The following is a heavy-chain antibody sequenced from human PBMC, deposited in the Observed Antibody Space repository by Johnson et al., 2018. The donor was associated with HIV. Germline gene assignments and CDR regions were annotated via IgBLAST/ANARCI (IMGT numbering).Heavy chain of an antibody. CDR1: GFTVSSNY. J-gene: IGHJ3*02. CDR2: INTGGGT. CDR3: ARECSGGSCYPLDHDAFNI. D-gene: IGHD2-15*01. Sequence: VQLVESGGGLVQPGGSLRLSCAASGFTVSSNYMRWVRQAPGKGLEWVSVINTGGGTYYADSVKGRFTMSRDNSKNTLYLQMNSLRAEDTAVYYCARECSGGSCYPLDHDAFNIWGQGTMGTVAA. V-gene: IGHV3-66*02.